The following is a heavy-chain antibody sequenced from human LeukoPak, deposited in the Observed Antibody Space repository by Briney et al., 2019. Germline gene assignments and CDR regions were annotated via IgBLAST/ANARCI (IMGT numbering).Heavy chain of an antibody. D-gene: IGHD4-23*01. J-gene: IGHJ3*02. CDR1: GFTFNSYG. Sequence: GGSLRLSCAASGFTFNSYGMNWVRQAPGKGLEWVSYISSSGSTIYYADSVKGRFTISRDNAENSLYLQMNSLRAEDTAVYYCARAVVTPDAFDIWGQGTMVTVSS. CDR2: ISSSGSTI. CDR3: ARAVVTPDAFDI. V-gene: IGHV3-48*04.